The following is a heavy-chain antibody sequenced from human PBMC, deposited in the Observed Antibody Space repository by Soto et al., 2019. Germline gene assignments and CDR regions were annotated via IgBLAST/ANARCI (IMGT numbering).Heavy chain of an antibody. D-gene: IGHD3-22*01. V-gene: IGHV1-8*01. J-gene: IGHJ5*02. CDR2: MNPNSGTT. CDR1: GYPFTSYD. CDR3: PRLVPAAYYYDRSAFNP. Sequence: APEKISCKASGYPFTSYDINWVRQATGQGLEWMGWMNPNSGTTGYVQKFQGRVTMTRNGSISTAYMNLSSHRSEDTAANYCPRLVPAAYYYDRSAFNPWDTVNRGTV.